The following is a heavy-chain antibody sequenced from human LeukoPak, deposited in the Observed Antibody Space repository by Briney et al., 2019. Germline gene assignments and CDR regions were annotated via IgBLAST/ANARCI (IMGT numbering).Heavy chain of an antibody. CDR2: IYTSGST. V-gene: IGHV4-61*02. Sequence: SETLSLTCTVSGGSISSSSYYWSWIRQPAGKGLEWIGRIYTSGSTNYNPSLKSRVTMSVDTSKNQFSLKLSSVTAADTAVYYCARADAAAAPFDYWGQGTLVTVSS. CDR1: GGSISSSSYY. CDR3: ARADAAAAPFDY. J-gene: IGHJ4*02. D-gene: IGHD6-13*01.